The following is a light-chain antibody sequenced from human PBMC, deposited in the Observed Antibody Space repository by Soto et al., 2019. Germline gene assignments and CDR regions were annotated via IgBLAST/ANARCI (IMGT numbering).Light chain of an antibody. CDR3: HQYGNSPWT. CDR1: QSSFDTY. Sequence: EVVLTQAPDTWSLSPGEGATLSCRASQSSFDTYLAWFQQKPGQAPRLLIYAASTRATGIPDRFSGSRSGTDFTLTINRLEPEDAAVYYCHQYGNSPWTLGQGTKVEI. V-gene: IGKV3-20*01. CDR2: AAS. J-gene: IGKJ1*01.